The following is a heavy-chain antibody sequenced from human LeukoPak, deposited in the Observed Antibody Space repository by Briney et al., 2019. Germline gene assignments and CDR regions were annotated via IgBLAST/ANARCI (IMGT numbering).Heavy chain of an antibody. V-gene: IGHV4-31*03. CDR3: ARDFHDYYYYYGMDV. CDR2: IYYSGST. Sequence: PSETLSLTCTVSGGSISSGGYYWSWIRQHPGKGLEWIGYIYYSGSTYYNPSLKSRVTISVDTSKIQFSLKLSSVTAADTAVYYCARDFHDYYYYYGMDVWGQGTTVTVSS. CDR1: GGSISSGGYY. J-gene: IGHJ6*02.